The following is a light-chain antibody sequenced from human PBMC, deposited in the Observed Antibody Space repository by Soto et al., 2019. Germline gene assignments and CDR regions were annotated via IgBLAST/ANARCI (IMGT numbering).Light chain of an antibody. CDR3: QQYGSSPRT. CDR1: QSVSRY. CDR2: AAS. J-gene: IGKJ3*01. V-gene: IGKV3-20*01. Sequence: EIVLTQSPGTLSLSPGERATLSCRASQSVSRYLAWYQQKPGQAPRLLIYAASSRATGIPDRFSGSGSGTDFTLTISRLEPEDFAVYYCQQYGSSPRTFGPGTEVDF.